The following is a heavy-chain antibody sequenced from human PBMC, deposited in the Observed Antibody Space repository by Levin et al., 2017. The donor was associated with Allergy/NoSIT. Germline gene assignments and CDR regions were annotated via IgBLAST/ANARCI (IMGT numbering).Heavy chain of an antibody. J-gene: IGHJ4*02. Sequence: GESLKISCAASGFTFSSYGMHWVRQAPGKGLEWVAVIWYDGSNKYYADSVKGRFTISRDNSKNTLYLQMNSLRAEDTAVYFCARGRDYEVDYWGQGTLVTVSS. V-gene: IGHV3-33*01. CDR1: GFTFSSYG. CDR2: IWYDGSNK. CDR3: ARGRDYEVDY. D-gene: IGHD4-17*01.